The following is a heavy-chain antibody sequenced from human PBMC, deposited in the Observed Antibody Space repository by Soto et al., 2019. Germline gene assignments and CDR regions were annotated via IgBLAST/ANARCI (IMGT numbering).Heavy chain of an antibody. V-gene: IGHV4-4*02. CDR1: GDSISSDKG. Sequence: QVQLQESGPGLVKPSGTLSLTCAVSGDSISSDKGWSWVRQPPGKGLEWIGEIHHSGRTNYNPSLKSRVTILDEKSKNQVSLDLSSMTAADTAVYYCARGGDWQFDYWGQGTLVTVSS. CDR3: ARGGDWQFDY. J-gene: IGHJ4*02. CDR2: IHHSGRT. D-gene: IGHD2-21*02.